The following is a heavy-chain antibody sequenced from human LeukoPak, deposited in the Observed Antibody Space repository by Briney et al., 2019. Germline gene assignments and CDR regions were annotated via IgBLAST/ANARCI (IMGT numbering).Heavy chain of an antibody. V-gene: IGHV5-10-1*01. Sequence: GESLKIYCKGSGYSFTSYWISWVRQMPGKGLEWMGRIDPSDSYTNYSPSFQGHVTISADKSISTAYLQWSSLKASDTAMYYCARPSSGWYVLDYWGQGTLVTVSS. J-gene: IGHJ4*02. CDR3: ARPSSGWYVLDY. D-gene: IGHD6-19*01. CDR1: GYSFTSYW. CDR2: IDPSDSYT.